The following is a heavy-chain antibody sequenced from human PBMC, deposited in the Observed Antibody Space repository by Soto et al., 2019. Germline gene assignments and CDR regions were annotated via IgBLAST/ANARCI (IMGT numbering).Heavy chain of an antibody. CDR3: ARDHPGSSHFDY. CDR2: IYYSGST. CDR1: GGSISSYY. Sequence: QVQLQESGPGLVKPSETLSLTCTVSGGSISSYYWSWIRQPPGKGLEWIGYIYYSGSTNYNPSLKRRVTISVDTSENQFSLKLSSVTAADTAVYYCARDHPGSSHFDYWGQGTLVTVSS. D-gene: IGHD3-10*01. V-gene: IGHV4-59*01. J-gene: IGHJ4*02.